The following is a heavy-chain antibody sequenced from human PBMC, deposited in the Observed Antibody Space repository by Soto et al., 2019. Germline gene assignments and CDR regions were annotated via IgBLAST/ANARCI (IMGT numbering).Heavy chain of an antibody. CDR2: IYYSGST. CDR3: ARIFGVVIPGVAFDI. J-gene: IGHJ3*02. D-gene: IGHD3-3*01. V-gene: IGHV4-59*01. CDR1: GGSISSYY. Sequence: SETLSLTCTVSGGSISSYYWSWIRQPPGKGLEWIGYIYYSGSTNYNPSLKSRVTISVDTSKNQFSLKLSSVTAADTAVYYCARIFGVVIPGVAFDIWGQGTMVTVSS.